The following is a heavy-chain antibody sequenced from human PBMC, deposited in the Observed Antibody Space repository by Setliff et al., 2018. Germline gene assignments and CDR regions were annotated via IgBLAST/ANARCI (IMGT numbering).Heavy chain of an antibody. D-gene: IGHD2-2*01. Sequence: GGSLRLSCEASGFTFTYYSMSWVRQAPGKGLEWISYISSGSNSIYYADSVKGRFTVSRDNAKNTLYLQVNSLRDEDTAVYYCVRGEMFSTSPRADWGQGTQVTVSS. CDR3: VRGEMFSTSPRAD. J-gene: IGHJ4*02. CDR1: GFTFTYYS. V-gene: IGHV3-11*04. CDR2: ISSGSNSI.